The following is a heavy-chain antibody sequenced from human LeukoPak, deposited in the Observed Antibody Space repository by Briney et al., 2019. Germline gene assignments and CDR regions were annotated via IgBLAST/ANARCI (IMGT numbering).Heavy chain of an antibody. Sequence: ASVKVSCKASGYTFTSYGISWVRQAPGQGLEWMGWISAYNGNTNYAQKLQGRVTMPTDTSTSTAYMELRSLRSDDTAVYYCARSLRAAGLYYFDYWGQGNLVTVSS. V-gene: IGHV1-18*01. CDR2: ISAYNGNT. CDR3: ARSLRAAGLYYFDY. D-gene: IGHD6-13*01. J-gene: IGHJ4*02. CDR1: GYTFTSYG.